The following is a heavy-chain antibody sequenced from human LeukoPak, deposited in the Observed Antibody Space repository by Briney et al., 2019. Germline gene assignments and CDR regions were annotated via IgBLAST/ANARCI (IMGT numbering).Heavy chain of an antibody. D-gene: IGHD1-26*01. V-gene: IGHV3-15*01. CDR2: IKSKTDGGTT. J-gene: IGHJ5*02. Sequence: GGSLRLSCAASGFTFSNAWMSWVRQAPGKGLEWVGRIKSKTDGGTTDYAAPVKGRFTISRDDSKNTLYLQMNSLKTEDTAVYYCTTASGSYYYWFDAWGQGTLVTVSS. CDR1: GFTFSNAW. CDR3: TTASGSYYYWFDA.